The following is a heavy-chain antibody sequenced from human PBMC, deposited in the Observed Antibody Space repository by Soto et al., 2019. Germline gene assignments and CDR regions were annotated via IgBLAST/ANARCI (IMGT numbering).Heavy chain of an antibody. J-gene: IGHJ4*01. CDR2: IYHSGST. CDR3: TKIKDYSVYPLRDY. CDR1: GGSINNSDW. Sequence: QVQLQESGPGLVKPSGTLSLTCAVSGGSINNSDWWSWVRQPPGKGLEWIGEIYHSGSTTYNPSLKRRVTVSVDKSKNQFSLKLSSVTAADTAVYYCTKIKDYSVYPLRDYWGHGTLVTVSS. V-gene: IGHV4-4*02. D-gene: IGHD4-17*01.